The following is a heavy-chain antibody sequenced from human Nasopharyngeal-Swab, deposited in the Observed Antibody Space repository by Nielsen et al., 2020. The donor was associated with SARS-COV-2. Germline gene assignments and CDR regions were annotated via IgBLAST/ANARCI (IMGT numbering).Heavy chain of an antibody. J-gene: IGHJ5*02. CDR3: AAEKYPPGGFDP. CDR1: GFTFSDYY. Sequence: GESLKISCAASGFTFSDYYMSWIRQAPGKGLEWVSYISSSGNNIFYADSVKGRFTISRDNAKNSLYLQMNSLRAEDTAVYYCAAEKYPPGGFDPWGQGTLVTVSS. CDR2: ISSSGNNI. V-gene: IGHV3-11*01. D-gene: IGHD3-10*01.